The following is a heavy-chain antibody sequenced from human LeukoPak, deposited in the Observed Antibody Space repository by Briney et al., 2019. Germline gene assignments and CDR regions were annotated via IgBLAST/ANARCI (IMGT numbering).Heavy chain of an antibody. D-gene: IGHD6-19*01. Sequence: GASVTVSCKASGYTFTSYGISWVRQAPGQGLEWMGWISAYNGNTNYAQKLQGRVTMTTDTSTSTAYMELRSLRSDDTAVYYCARVGSGWYLLPWFDPWGQGTLVTVSS. CDR2: ISAYNGNT. CDR3: ARVGSGWYLLPWFDP. J-gene: IGHJ5*02. CDR1: GYTFTSYG. V-gene: IGHV1-18*01.